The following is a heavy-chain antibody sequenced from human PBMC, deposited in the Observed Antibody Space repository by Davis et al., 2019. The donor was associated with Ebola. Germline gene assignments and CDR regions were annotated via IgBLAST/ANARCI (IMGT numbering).Heavy chain of an antibody. CDR2: IIPIFGTA. J-gene: IGHJ6*02. CDR1: GGTFSSNA. CDR3: ARELLDYSKNKLYYYYGMDV. Sequence: AASVKVSCTASGGTFSSNAISWVRQAPGQGLEWMGGIIPIFGTANYAQKFQGRVTITADESTSTAYIALSSLRSEDSAVFYCARELLDYSKNKLYYYYGMDVWGQGTTVTVSS. V-gene: IGHV1-69*13. D-gene: IGHD4-11*01.